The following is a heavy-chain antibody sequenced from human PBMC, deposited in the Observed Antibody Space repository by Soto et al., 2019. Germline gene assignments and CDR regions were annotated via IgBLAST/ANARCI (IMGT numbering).Heavy chain of an antibody. CDR1: GGSISSSAYY. J-gene: IGHJ4*02. CDR3: ARGSIFGVVNSAAFDS. D-gene: IGHD3-3*01. CDR2: IDFRGGP. V-gene: IGHV4-31*01. Sequence: QEQLQQSGPGLVKPSQTLSLTCTVSGGSISSSAYYWNWIRQHPGKGLEWIGYIDFRGGPSHNPSLKSQVSMSLDTSATQSSLNLTSVTAADTAVYYCARGSIFGVVNSAAFDSWGLGTLVTVSS.